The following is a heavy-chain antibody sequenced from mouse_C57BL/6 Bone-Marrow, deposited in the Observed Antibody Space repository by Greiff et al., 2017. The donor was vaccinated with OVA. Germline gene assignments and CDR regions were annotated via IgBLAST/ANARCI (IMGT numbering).Heavy chain of an antibody. CDR2: IYPRSGNT. CDR3: NYDYDWYFDV. CDR1: GYTFTSYG. V-gene: IGHV1-81*01. Sequence: QVQLQQSGAELARPGASVKLSCKASGYTFTSYGISWVKQSTGKGLEWIGEIYPRSGNTYYNEKFKGKATITADKSYSTAYMELRSLTSEDSAVYCYNYDYDWYFDVWGTGTTVTVSS. D-gene: IGHD2-4*01. J-gene: IGHJ1*03.